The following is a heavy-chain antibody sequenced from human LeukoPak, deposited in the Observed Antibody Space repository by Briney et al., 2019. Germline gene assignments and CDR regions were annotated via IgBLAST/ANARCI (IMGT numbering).Heavy chain of an antibody. Sequence: GGPLRLSCAASGFTVSSNYMSWVRQAPGKGLEWVSVIYSGGSTYYADSVKGRFTISRDNSKNTLYLQMNSLRAEDTAVYYCARDGGFGEYYFDYWGQGTLVTVSS. J-gene: IGHJ4*02. CDR3: ARDGGFGEYYFDY. CDR2: IYSGGST. D-gene: IGHD3-10*01. V-gene: IGHV3-53*01. CDR1: GFTVSSNY.